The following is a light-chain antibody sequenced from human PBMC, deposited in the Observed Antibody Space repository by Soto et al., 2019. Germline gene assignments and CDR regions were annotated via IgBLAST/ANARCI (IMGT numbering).Light chain of an antibody. CDR3: AAWDDSLNGHYV. CDR1: NSNIGSNT. Sequence: HSVLTQPPSASGTPGQRVTISCSGSNSNIGSNTVNWYQQLPGTAPKLLIYSNNQRPSGVPDRFSGSKSGTSASLAISGLQSDDEADYYCAAWDDSLNGHYVFGTGTKVTVL. V-gene: IGLV1-44*01. J-gene: IGLJ1*01. CDR2: SNN.